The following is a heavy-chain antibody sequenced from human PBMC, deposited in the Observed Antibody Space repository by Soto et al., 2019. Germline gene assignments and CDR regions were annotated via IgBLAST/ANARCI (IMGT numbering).Heavy chain of an antibody. CDR3: ARSRPYYYDRDNWFDP. CDR2: INPNSGGR. D-gene: IGHD3-22*01. J-gene: IGHJ5*02. CDR1: GYTFTGYY. Sequence: ATVKVSCKASGYTFTGYYMHWVRQAPGQGLEWMGWINPNSGGRNYAQKFQGWVTMTRDTSISTAYMELSRLRSDDTAVYYCARSRPYYYDRDNWFDPWGQGTLVTVSS. V-gene: IGHV1-2*04.